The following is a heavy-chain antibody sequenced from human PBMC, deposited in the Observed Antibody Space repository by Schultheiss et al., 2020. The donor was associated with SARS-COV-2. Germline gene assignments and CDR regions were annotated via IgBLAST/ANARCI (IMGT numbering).Heavy chain of an antibody. Sequence: GESLKISCKASGYTFTGYYMHWVRQAPGQGLEWMGWINPNSGGTNYAQKFQGWVTMTRDTSISTAYMELSRLRSDDTAMYYCARHDSGNLFSRPSILSTWGQGTLVTVSS. CDR1: GYTFTGYY. V-gene: IGHV1-2*04. J-gene: IGHJ4*02. D-gene: IGHD6-19*01. CDR3: ARHDSGNLFSRPSILST. CDR2: INPNSGGT.